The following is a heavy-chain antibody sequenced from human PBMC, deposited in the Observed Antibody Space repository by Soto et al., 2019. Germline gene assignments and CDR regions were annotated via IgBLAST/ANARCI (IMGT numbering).Heavy chain of an antibody. CDR1: GYTFTGYY. CDR3: LVGPRFVSSSAVNNIDY. J-gene: IGHJ4*02. D-gene: IGHD3-10*01. Sequence: ASVKVSCKASGYTFTGYYMHWVRQAPGQGLEWMGWINPNSGGTNYAQKFQGRVTMTRDTSISTAYMELSRLRSDDTAVYYCLVGPRFVSSSAVNNIDYWGQGTLVTVSS. CDR2: INPNSGGT. V-gene: IGHV1-2*02.